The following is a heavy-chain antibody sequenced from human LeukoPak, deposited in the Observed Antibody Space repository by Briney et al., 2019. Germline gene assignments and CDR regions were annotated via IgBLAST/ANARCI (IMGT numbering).Heavy chain of an antibody. V-gene: IGHV1-18*01. CDR3: ARVYLEWLSKGPFDY. Sequence: ASVKVSCKGSGYTFTSYGISWVRQAPGQGLEWMGWISAYNGNTNYAQKLQGRVTMTTDTSTSTAYMELRSLRSDYTAVYYCARVYLEWLSKGPFDYWGQGTLVTVSS. D-gene: IGHD3-3*01. CDR2: ISAYNGNT. J-gene: IGHJ4*02. CDR1: GYTFTSYG.